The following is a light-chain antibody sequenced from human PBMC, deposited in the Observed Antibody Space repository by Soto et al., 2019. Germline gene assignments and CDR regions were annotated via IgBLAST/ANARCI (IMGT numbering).Light chain of an antibody. CDR3: QQYTGYPFT. J-gene: IGKJ3*01. Sequence: DIQMTQSPSTLSASVGDRVDITCRASQDIAASLAWYQQQPGKAPKLLIYKASILENGVPSRFSGSGSGTEFTLTIRGLQPDDFATYVCQQYTGYPFTFGPGTTVD. V-gene: IGKV1-5*03. CDR2: KAS. CDR1: QDIAAS.